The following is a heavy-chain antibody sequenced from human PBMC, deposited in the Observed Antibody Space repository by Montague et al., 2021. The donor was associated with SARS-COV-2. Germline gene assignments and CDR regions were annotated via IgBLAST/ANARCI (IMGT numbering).Heavy chain of an antibody. CDR3: ARHYSATLPAVY. V-gene: IGHV4-59*08. CDR1: GGSISSFY. J-gene: IGHJ4*02. Sequence: SETLSLTCTVSGGSISSFYWSWFRQPPGKGLEWIGYISDSGSTNYNSSLTSRVTMSVDTSKNQFSLKVNSVTAADTAAYYCARHYSATLPAVYWGQGTLVTVSS. D-gene: IGHD2-15*01. CDR2: ISDSGST.